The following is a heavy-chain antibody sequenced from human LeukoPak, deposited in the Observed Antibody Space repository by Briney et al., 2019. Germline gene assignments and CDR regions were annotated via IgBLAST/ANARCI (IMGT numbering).Heavy chain of an antibody. Sequence: SETLSLTCTVSGDSISSYYWSWIRQPAGKGLEWIGRISTSGSTNYNTSLKSRVTMSVDTSKNQFSLKLSSVTAADTAVYYCARSGIAAGGRYYYYYMDVWGKGTTVTVSS. V-gene: IGHV4-4*07. D-gene: IGHD6-13*01. CDR1: GDSISSYY. CDR2: ISTSGST. J-gene: IGHJ6*03. CDR3: ARSGIAAGGRYYYYYMDV.